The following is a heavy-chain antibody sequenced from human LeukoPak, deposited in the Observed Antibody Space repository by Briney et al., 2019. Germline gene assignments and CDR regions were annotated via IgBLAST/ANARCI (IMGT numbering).Heavy chain of an antibody. V-gene: IGHV1-69*13. J-gene: IGHJ3*02. CDR2: IIPIFGTA. CDR1: GRTFSGYA. CDR3: ARDVVYVRGGVAFDI. D-gene: IGHD3-10*02. Sequence: GASVNVSCKASGRTFSGYAISWVRQAPGQGLEWMGGIIPIFGTANYAQKFQGRVTITADESTSTAYMELSSLRSEDTAVYYCARDVVYVRGGVAFDIWGQGTMVTVSS.